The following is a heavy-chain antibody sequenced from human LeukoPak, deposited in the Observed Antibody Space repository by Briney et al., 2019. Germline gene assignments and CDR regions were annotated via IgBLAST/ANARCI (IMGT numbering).Heavy chain of an antibody. CDR1: GGSISSYY. Sequence: SETLSLTCTVSGGSISSYYWSWIRQPPGKGLEWIGYIYYSGSTNYNPSLKSRVTISVDTSKNQFSLKLSSVTAADSAVYYCARDTGRAGWFDPWGQGTLVTVSS. J-gene: IGHJ5*02. D-gene: IGHD1-1*01. V-gene: IGHV4-59*01. CDR2: IYYSGST. CDR3: ARDTGRAGWFDP.